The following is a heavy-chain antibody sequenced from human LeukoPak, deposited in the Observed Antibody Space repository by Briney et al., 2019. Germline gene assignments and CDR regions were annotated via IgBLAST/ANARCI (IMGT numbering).Heavy chain of an antibody. CDR1: GFTVSSNY. Sequence: PGGSLRLSCAASGFTVSSNYMSWVRQAPGKGLEWVSVIYSGGSTYYADSVKGRFTISRDNSKNTLYLQMNSLRAEDTAVYYCAKDMYSGSYSGEYYFGSWGQGTLVTVSS. CDR2: IYSGGST. J-gene: IGHJ4*02. D-gene: IGHD1-26*01. CDR3: AKDMYSGSYSGEYYFGS. V-gene: IGHV3-66*01.